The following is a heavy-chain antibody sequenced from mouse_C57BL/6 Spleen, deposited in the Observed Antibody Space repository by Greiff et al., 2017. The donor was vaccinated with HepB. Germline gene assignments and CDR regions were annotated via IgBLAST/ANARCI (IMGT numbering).Heavy chain of an antibody. CDR2: IYPGDGDT. V-gene: IGHV1-82*01. CDR3: ARESKKLYYYAMDY. CDR1: GYAFSSSW. J-gene: IGHJ4*01. D-gene: IGHD2-5*01. Sequence: VKLMESGPELVKPGASVKISCKASGYAFSSSWMNWVKQRPGKGLEWIGRIYPGDGDTNYNGKFKGKATLTADKSSSTAYMQLSSLTSDDSAVYFCARESKKLYYYAMDYWGQGTSVTVAS.